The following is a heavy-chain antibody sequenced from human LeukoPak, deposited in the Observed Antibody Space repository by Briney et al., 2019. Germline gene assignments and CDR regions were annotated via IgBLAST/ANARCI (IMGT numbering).Heavy chain of an antibody. J-gene: IGHJ4*02. CDR2: IIPVFGTA. CDR3: ATGDSGRGPFDY. V-gene: IGHV1-69*06. CDR1: GGSISSHP. D-gene: IGHD5-12*01. Sequence: ASVKVSCTASGGSISSHPVSWVRQAPGQGLEWMGGIIPVFGTADYAQKFLGRITITADTSTSTVFMEWSSLRIEDTGVYFCATGDSGRGPFDYWGQGTQVTV.